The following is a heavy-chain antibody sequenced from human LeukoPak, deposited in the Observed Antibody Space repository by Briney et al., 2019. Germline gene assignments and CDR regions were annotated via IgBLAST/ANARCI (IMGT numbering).Heavy chain of an antibody. Sequence: QPGGSLRLSCAASGFTFSSYGMHWVRQAPGKGLEWVAVIWYGGSNKYYADSVKGRFTISRDNSKNTLYLQMNSLRTEDTAVYYCAKERRGYCSSTSCYIGFDYWGQGTLVTVSS. D-gene: IGHD2-2*02. CDR1: GFTFSSYG. CDR3: AKERRGYCSSTSCYIGFDY. J-gene: IGHJ4*02. V-gene: IGHV3-30*02. CDR2: IWYGGSNK.